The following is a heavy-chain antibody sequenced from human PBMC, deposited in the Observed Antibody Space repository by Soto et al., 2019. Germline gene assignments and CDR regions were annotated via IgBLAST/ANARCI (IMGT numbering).Heavy chain of an antibody. CDR2: ISYTGNT. CDR1: GDSVSSSSYY. V-gene: IGHV4-39*01. J-gene: IGHJ4*02. CDR3: ARRIPGRGFDY. Sequence: PSETLSLTCTVSGDSVSSSSYYWGWIRQPPGKGLEWIGSISYTGNTYYNPSLKSRVTISVDTSKNQLSLNLSSVTAADTSVFYCARRIPGRGFDYWGQGAPVTVS. D-gene: IGHD1-20*01.